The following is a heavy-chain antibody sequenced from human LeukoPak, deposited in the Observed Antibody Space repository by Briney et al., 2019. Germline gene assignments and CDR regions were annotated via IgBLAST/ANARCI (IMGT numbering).Heavy chain of an antibody. Sequence: ASVKVSCKASGYTFTSYGISWVRQAPGQGLEWMGWISAYNGNTNYAQKLQDRVTMTTDTSTSTAYMELRSLRSDDTAVYYCARSHYYDFWSGYPTYNYFDYWGQGTLVTVSS. V-gene: IGHV1-18*01. D-gene: IGHD3-3*01. CDR3: ARSHYYDFWSGYPTYNYFDY. CDR1: GYTFTSYG. J-gene: IGHJ4*02. CDR2: ISAYNGNT.